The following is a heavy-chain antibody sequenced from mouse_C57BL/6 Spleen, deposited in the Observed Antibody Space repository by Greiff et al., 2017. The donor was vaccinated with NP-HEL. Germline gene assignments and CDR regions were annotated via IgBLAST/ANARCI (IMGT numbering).Heavy chain of an antibody. V-gene: IGHV6-3*01. CDR3: SGRAQATFYAMDY. CDR1: GFTFSNYW. D-gene: IGHD3-2*02. J-gene: IGHJ4*01. CDR2: IRLKSDNYAT. Sequence: DVMLVESGGGLVQPGGSMKLSCVASGFTFSNYWMNWVRQSPEKGLEWVAQIRLKSDNYATHYAESVKGRFTISRDDSKSSVYLQMNNLRAEDTGIYYCSGRAQATFYAMDYWGQGTSVTVSS.